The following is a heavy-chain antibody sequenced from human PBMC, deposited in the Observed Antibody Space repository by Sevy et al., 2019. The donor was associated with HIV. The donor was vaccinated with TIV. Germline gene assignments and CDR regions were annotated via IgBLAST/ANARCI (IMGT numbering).Heavy chain of an antibody. V-gene: IGHV3-43*01. J-gene: IGHJ4*02. Sequence: GGCLRLSCLASGFALDGYTMHWVRQAPGKSLEWVSLISWDGHSTYYADSVKGRFTISRDNSKNSVFLQMDSLSTEDTAFYYCARDFMGPTTFGTQFDYWGQGTLVTVSS. D-gene: IGHD3-10*02. CDR3: ARDFMGPTTFGTQFDY. CDR1: GFALDGYT. CDR2: ISWDGHST.